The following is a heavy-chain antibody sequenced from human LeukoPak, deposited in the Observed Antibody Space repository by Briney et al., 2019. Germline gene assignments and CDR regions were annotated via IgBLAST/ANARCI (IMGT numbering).Heavy chain of an antibody. J-gene: IGHJ4*02. CDR3: ARDLRAVAVAGTGY. V-gene: IGHV3-11*01. D-gene: IGHD6-19*01. CDR1: GFTFSDYY. Sequence: GGSLRLSCAASGFTFSDYYMSWIRRAPGKGLEGVSYISSSGSTIYYADSVKGRFTISRDNAKNSLYLQMNSLRAEDTAVYYCARDLRAVAVAGTGYWGQGTLVTVSS. CDR2: ISSSGSTI.